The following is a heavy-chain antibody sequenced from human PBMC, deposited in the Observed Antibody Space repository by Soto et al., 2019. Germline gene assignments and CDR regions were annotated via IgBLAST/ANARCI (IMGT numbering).Heavy chain of an antibody. CDR2: ISYSGST. D-gene: IGHD3-16*01. CDR3: ARDWGGGTFDY. Sequence: PLETLSLTCTVSGGSINGYYWSWIRQPPGKGLERIGYISYSGSTNYNPSLKSRVTITVDTSKNQFSLKLSSVTAADTAVYYCARDWGGGTFDYWGQGTLVTVSS. V-gene: IGHV4-59*01. J-gene: IGHJ4*02. CDR1: GGSINGYY.